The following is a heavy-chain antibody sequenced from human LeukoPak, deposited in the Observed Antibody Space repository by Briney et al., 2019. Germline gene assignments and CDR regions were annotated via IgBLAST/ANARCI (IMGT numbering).Heavy chain of an antibody. CDR2: IWYDGSNK. D-gene: IGHD3-10*01. Sequence: GGSLRLSCAASGFTFSSYGMHWVRQAPGKGLEWVAVIWYDGSNKYYADSVKGRFTISRDNSKNTLYLRMNSLRAEDTAVYYCAKRAASGSYFAHWGQGTLVTVSS. CDR1: GFTFSSYG. CDR3: AKRAASGSYFAH. J-gene: IGHJ4*02. V-gene: IGHV3-33*06.